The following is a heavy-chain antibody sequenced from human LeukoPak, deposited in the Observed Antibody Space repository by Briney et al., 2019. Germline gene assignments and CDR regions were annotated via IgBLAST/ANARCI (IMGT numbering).Heavy chain of an antibody. D-gene: IGHD1-26*01. J-gene: IGHJ4*02. CDR2: VYYSGSS. V-gene: IGHV4-39*01. CDR3: ARQDGGSSYRVDC. CDR1: GGSITGTGYY. Sequence: SETLSLTCDVSGGSITGTGYYWAWIRQPPGKGLEWIGSVYYSGSSYYSPSLKSRVTIPVDTSKNQFSLKLTSLTAADTALYYCARQDGGSSYRVDCWGQGTLVIVSS.